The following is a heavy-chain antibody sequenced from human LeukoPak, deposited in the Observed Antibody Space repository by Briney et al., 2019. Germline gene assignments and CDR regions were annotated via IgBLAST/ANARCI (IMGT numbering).Heavy chain of an antibody. V-gene: IGHV4-59*08. CDR3: ARGYTTGWYQDY. CDR1: GGSINSYY. D-gene: IGHD6-19*01. J-gene: IGHJ4*02. CDR2: IYYSGST. Sequence: SETLSLTCTVSGGSINSYYWTWIRQPPGKGLEWIGYIYYSGSTNYNPSLKSRVTLSVDTSKNQFSLKLSSVTAADTAVYYCARGYTTGWYQDYWGQGTLVTVSS.